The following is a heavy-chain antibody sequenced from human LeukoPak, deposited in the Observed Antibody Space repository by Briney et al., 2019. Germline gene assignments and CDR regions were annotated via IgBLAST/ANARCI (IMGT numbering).Heavy chain of an antibody. D-gene: IGHD6-13*01. CDR3: AGSITTPGGFDY. V-gene: IGHV3-53*01. CDR1: GFSVSANY. CDR2: IYDGDKT. J-gene: IGHJ4*02. Sequence: PGGSLRLSCAASGFSVSANYIIWVRQAPRKGLEWVSVIYDGDKTNYADSVKGRFTISRDSSENTLYLQMNSLRAEDTAVYYCAGSITTPGGFDYWGQGTPVTVSS.